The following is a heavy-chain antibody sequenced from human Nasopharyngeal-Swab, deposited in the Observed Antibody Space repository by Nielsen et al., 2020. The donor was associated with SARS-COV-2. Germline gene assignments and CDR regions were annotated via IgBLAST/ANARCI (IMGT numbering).Heavy chain of an antibody. Sequence: ASVKVSCKASGYTFTSNVLNWVRQAPAQGPEYIGWISTKSGAPTYAPAFTGRFVIFLDTSVSTTYLQISSLKADDTAVYYCARENQEYANIWIDYWGQGTQVTVSS. CDR2: ISTKSGAP. V-gene: IGHV7-4-1*02. CDR1: GYTFTSNV. J-gene: IGHJ4*02. CDR3: ARENQEYANIWIDY. D-gene: IGHD1-1*01.